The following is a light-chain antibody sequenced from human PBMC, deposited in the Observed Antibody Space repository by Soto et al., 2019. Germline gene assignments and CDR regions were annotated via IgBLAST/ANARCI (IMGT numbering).Light chain of an antibody. Sequence: EIVLTQSPGTLSLSPGERATLCCWSSQSISSNYLAWYQQKPGQPPRLLISGSSIRATGIPKRFSGSASGTNFTLTISSLEPEDFAVFYCQQYGSSPFTFGPGTKVDIK. CDR3: QQYGSSPFT. V-gene: IGKV3-20*01. CDR2: GSS. CDR1: QSISSNY. J-gene: IGKJ3*01.